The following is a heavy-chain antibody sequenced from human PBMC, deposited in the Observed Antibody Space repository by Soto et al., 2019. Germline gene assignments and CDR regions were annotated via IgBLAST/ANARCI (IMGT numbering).Heavy chain of an antibody. J-gene: IGHJ6*02. CDR2: ISGSGGST. V-gene: IGHV3-23*01. CDR3: AKSARFLEWLLSITPDYYYYGMDV. CDR1: GFTFSSYA. D-gene: IGHD3-3*01. Sequence: GGSLRLSCAASGFTFSSYAMSWVRQAPGKGLEWVSAISGSGGSTYYADSVKGRFTISRDNSKNTLYLQMNSLRAEDTAVYYCAKSARFLEWLLSITPDYYYYGMDVWGQGTTVTVSS.